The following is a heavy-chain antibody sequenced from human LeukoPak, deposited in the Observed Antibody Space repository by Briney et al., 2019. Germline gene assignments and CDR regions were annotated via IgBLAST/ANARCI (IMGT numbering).Heavy chain of an antibody. CDR1: GGTFSSYA. D-gene: IGHD3-10*01. J-gene: IGHJ6*02. V-gene: IGHV1-69*04. CDR3: ARDRGVYYYYGMDV. CDR2: IIPILGIA. Sequence: SVKVSCKASGGTFSSYAISWVRQAPGQGLEWMGRIIPILGIANYAQKFQGRVTITADKSTSTAYMELSSLRSEDTAVYYCARDRGVYYYYGMDVWGQGTTVTVSS.